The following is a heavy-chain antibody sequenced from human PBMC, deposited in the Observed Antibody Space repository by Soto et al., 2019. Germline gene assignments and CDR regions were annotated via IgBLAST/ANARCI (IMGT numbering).Heavy chain of an antibody. CDR3: ARVKQWLDYYYYGMDV. D-gene: IGHD6-19*01. Sequence: PSETLSLTCAVSGGSISSSNWWSWVRQPPGKGLEWIGEIYHSGSTNYNPSLKSRVTISVDKSKNQFSLKLSSVTAADTAVYYCARVKQWLDYYYYGMDVWGQGTTVTVYS. V-gene: IGHV4-4*02. CDR2: IYHSGST. J-gene: IGHJ6*02. CDR1: GGSISSSNW.